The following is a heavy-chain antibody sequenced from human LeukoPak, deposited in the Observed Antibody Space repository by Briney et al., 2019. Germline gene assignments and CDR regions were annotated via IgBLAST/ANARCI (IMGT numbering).Heavy chain of an antibody. V-gene: IGHV1-18*01. CDR1: GYTCTIYG. D-gene: IGHD3-9*01. J-gene: IGHJ4*02. CDR3: ARGDFDWCFDY. CDR2: ISAYNGNT. Sequence: ASVTVSCTASGYTCTIYGISWVRQAPGQGLEWMGWISAYNGNTNYAQKLQGRVTMTTDTSTSTAYIELRSLRSDDTAVYYCARGDFDWCFDYWGQGTLVTVSS.